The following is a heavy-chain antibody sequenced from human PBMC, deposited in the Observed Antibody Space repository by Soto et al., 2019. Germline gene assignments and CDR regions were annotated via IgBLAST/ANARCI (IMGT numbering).Heavy chain of an antibody. Sequence: GGSLRLSCAASGFTFSDYYMSWIRQAPGKGLEWVSYISSSSYTNYADSVKGRFTISRDNAKNSLYLQMNSLRAEDTAVYYCERVEYYYYDSSGYYFGYWGQGTLVTVSS. J-gene: IGHJ4*02. D-gene: IGHD3-22*01. CDR1: GFTFSDYY. CDR3: ERVEYYYYDSSGYYFGY. CDR2: ISSSSYT. V-gene: IGHV3-11*06.